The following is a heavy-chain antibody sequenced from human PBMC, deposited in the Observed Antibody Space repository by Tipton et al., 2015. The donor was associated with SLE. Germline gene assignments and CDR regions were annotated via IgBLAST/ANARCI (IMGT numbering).Heavy chain of an antibody. V-gene: IGHV4-59*11. CDR1: GGSISSHY. CDR2: IYYSGST. D-gene: IGHD3-3*01. J-gene: IGHJ4*02. Sequence: TLSLTCTVSGGSISSHYWGWIRQPPGKGLEWIGYIYYSGSTNYNPSLKSRVTISVDTSKNQFSLKLSSVTAADTAVYYCARGTYYDFWSGYYQYFDYWGQGTLVTVSS. CDR3: ARGTYYDFWSGYYQYFDY.